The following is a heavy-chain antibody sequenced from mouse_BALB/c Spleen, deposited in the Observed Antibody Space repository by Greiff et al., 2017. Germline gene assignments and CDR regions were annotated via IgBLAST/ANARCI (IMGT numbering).Heavy chain of an antibody. CDR3: ARKISYAMDY. Sequence: VQLQQSGAELVKPGASVKLSCTASGFNIKDTYMHWVKQRPEQGLEWIGRIDPANGNTKYDPKFQGKATITADTSSNTAYLQLSSLTSEDTAVYCCARKISYAMDYWGQGTSVTVSS. J-gene: IGHJ4*01. V-gene: IGHV14-3*02. CDR2: IDPANGNT. D-gene: IGHD5-1-1*01. CDR1: GFNIKDTY.